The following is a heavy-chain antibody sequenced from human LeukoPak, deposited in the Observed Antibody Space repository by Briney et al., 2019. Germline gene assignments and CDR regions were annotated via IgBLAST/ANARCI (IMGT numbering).Heavy chain of an antibody. CDR2: ISGSGGST. J-gene: IGHJ4*02. CDR3: AKVPSSYGHGPFDY. D-gene: IGHD5-18*01. CDR1: GFTFSSYA. Sequence: GGSLKLSCAASGFTFSSYAMSWVRQAPGKGLEWVSAISGSGGSTYYADSVKGRFTISRDNSKNTLYLQMNSLRAEDTAVYYCAKVPSSYGHGPFDYWGQGTLVTVSS. V-gene: IGHV3-23*01.